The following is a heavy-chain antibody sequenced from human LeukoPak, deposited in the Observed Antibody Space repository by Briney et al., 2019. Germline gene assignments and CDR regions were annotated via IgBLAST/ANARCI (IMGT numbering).Heavy chain of an antibody. D-gene: IGHD2-2*01. V-gene: IGHV1-2*02. CDR2: INPNSGGT. Sequence: GASVKVSCKASGYTFTGYYMHWVRQAPGQGLEWMGWINPNSGGTNYAQKFQGRVTMTRDTSISTAYMELSRLRSDDTAVYYCARIPIYCSSTSCPNWLDPWGQGTLVTVSS. J-gene: IGHJ5*02. CDR3: ARIPIYCSSTSCPNWLDP. CDR1: GYTFTGYY.